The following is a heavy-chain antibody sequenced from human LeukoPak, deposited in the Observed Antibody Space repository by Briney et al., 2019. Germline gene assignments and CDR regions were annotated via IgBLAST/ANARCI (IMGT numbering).Heavy chain of an antibody. J-gene: IGHJ4*02. CDR3: AKDTRYSYGGFDY. CDR1: GFTFSSYG. D-gene: IGHD5-18*01. Sequence: PGGSLRLSCAASGFTFSSYGMHWVRQAPGKGLEWVAFIRYDGSNKYYADSVKGRFTISGDNSKNTLYLQMNSLRAEDTAVYYCAKDTRYSYGGFDYWGQGTLVTVSS. CDR2: IRYDGSNK. V-gene: IGHV3-30*02.